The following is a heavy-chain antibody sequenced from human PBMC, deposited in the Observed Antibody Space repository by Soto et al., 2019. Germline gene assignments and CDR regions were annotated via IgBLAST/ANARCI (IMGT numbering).Heavy chain of an antibody. CDR2: ISAYNGNT. CDR1: GYTFTSYG. D-gene: IGHD6-13*01. Sequence: QVQLVQSGAEVKKPGASVKVSCKASGYTFTSYGISWVRQAPGQGLEWMGWISAYNGNTNYAQNLQGRVTMTTDTSTSTSYLELRSLGSDDTAVYYCARGGIAAAGTGVGYYYYMDVWGKGTTVTVSS. J-gene: IGHJ6*03. CDR3: ARGGIAAAGTGVGYYYYMDV. V-gene: IGHV1-18*01.